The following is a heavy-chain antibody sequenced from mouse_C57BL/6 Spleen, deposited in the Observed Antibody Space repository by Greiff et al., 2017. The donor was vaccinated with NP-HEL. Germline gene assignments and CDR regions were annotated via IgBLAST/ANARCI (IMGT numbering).Heavy chain of an antibody. D-gene: IGHD2-2*01. CDR3: ARSEGYGYPYYFDY. V-gene: IGHV14-3*01. CDR2: IDPANGNT. Sequence: EVQLVESVAELVRPGASVKLSCTASGFTIKNTYMHWVKQRPEQGLEWIGRIDPANGNTKYAPKFKGKATITADTSSNTAYLQLSSLTSEDTAIYYCARSEGYGYPYYFDYWGQGTTLTVSS. CDR1: GFTIKNTY. J-gene: IGHJ2*01.